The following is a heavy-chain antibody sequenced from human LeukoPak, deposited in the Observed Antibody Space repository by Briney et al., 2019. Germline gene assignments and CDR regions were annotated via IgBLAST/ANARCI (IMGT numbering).Heavy chain of an antibody. Sequence: PSEPLSLTCTVSSRSIISSNYYWGWIRQPPGKGLEWIVSIYFSGSTNFTPSLKSQLTMSVDTSKNQFSLNLRSVTAADTAVYYCASQHIGHAGTFYWGQGTLVIVSS. CDR2: IYFSGST. CDR1: SRSIISSNYY. J-gene: IGHJ4*02. V-gene: IGHV4-39*01. CDR3: ASQHIGHAGTFY. D-gene: IGHD2-2*01.